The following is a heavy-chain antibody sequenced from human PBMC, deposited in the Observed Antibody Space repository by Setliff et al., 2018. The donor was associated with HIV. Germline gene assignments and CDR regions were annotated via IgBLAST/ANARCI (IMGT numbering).Heavy chain of an antibody. V-gene: IGHV4-59*01. CDR1: GGSMSSYY. D-gene: IGHD2-2*01. Sequence: SETLSLTCTVPGGSMSSYYWSWIRQPPGKGLEWIGSIYYTGSTNNNPSLKSRVTISVDTSKNQFSLKLSSVTAADTAVYYCARPASDAFDIWGQGTMVTISS. CDR3: ARPASDAFDI. CDR2: IYYTGST. J-gene: IGHJ3*02.